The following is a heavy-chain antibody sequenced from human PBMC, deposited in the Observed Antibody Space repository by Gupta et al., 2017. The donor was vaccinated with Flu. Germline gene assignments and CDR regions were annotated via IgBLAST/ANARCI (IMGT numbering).Heavy chain of an antibody. CDR2: TYSRSKWYN. V-gene: IGHV6-1*01. Sequence: NWIRQSPSRGLEWLGRTYSRSKWYNDYAVSVKSQITINPDTSKNQFSLQLNSVTPEDTAVYYCAAGGRYFYSWGQGTLVTVSS. CDR3: AAGGRYFYS. J-gene: IGHJ4*02. D-gene: IGHD1-26*01.